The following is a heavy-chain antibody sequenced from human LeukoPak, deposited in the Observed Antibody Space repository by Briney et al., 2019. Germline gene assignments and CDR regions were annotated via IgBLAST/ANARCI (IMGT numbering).Heavy chain of an antibody. D-gene: IGHD3-22*01. Sequence: PGGSLRLSCAASGFTFSNAWMSWVRQAPGKGLEWVGRIKSKTDGGTTDYAAPVKGRFTISRDDSKNTLYLQMNSLKTEDTAVYYCTTDPDYYDSSGYYYGAFDIWGQGTMVTVSS. CDR3: TTDPDYYDSSGYYYGAFDI. J-gene: IGHJ3*02. V-gene: IGHV3-15*01. CDR2: IKSKTDGGTT. CDR1: GFTFSNAW.